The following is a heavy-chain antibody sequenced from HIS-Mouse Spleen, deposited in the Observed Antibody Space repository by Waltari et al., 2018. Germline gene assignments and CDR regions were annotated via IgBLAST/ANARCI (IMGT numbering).Heavy chain of an antibody. D-gene: IGHD4-4*01. CDR3: ARGHDYSNYFDY. CDR2: MNPNSGNT. V-gene: IGHV1-8*01. Sequence: VQLVQSGAEVKKPGASVKVSCKASGYTFPSYDITWARQATGQGLEWMGWMNPNSGNTGYAQKFQGRVTMTRNTSISTAYMELSSLRSEDTAVYYCARGHDYSNYFDYWGQGTLVTVSS. J-gene: IGHJ4*02. CDR1: GYTFPSYD.